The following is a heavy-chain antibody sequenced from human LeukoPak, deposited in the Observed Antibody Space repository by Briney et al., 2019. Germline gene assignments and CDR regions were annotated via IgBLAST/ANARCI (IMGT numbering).Heavy chain of an antibody. CDR1: GGTFSSYA. Sequence: ASVKVSCKASGGTFSSYAISWVRQAPGQGLEWMGGIIPIFGTANYAQKFQGRVTITADESTSTAYMELSSLRSEDAAVYYCARDSDSSSFFDYWGQGTLVTVSS. CDR3: ARDSDSSSFFDY. CDR2: IIPIFGTA. V-gene: IGHV1-69*13. D-gene: IGHD6-13*01. J-gene: IGHJ4*02.